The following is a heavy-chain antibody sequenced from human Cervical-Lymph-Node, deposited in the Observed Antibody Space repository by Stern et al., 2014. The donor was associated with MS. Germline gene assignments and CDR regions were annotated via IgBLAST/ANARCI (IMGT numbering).Heavy chain of an antibody. J-gene: IGHJ5*02. CDR2: IIPMIGLA. D-gene: IGHD2-15*01. CDR1: GGTFSSSYA. Sequence: QVQLVQSGAEVKKPGSSVNVSCKASGGTFSSSYAVSWVRQAPGQGLEWMGRIIPMIGLANYAQKFQNRLTITADKSSSTVYMRLSSLTSEDTALYYCARGIVTNRPAATLHNLFDPWGQGTLVTVSS. V-gene: IGHV1-69*04. CDR3: ARGIVTNRPAATLHNLFDP.